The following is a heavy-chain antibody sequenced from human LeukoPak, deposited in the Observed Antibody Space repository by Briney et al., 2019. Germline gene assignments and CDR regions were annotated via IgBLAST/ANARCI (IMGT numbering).Heavy chain of an antibody. CDR2: INWNGDST. CDR3: AREVWDYYDSSGYYLPDY. CDR1: GFTFDDYG. J-gene: IGHJ4*02. D-gene: IGHD3-22*01. V-gene: IGHV3-20*04. Sequence: GGSLRLSCAASGFTFDDYGMSWVRQAPGKGLEWVSGINWNGDSTGYADSVKGRFTISRDNAKNSLYLQMNSLRAEDTALYYCAREVWDYYDSSGYYLPDYWGQGTLVTVSS.